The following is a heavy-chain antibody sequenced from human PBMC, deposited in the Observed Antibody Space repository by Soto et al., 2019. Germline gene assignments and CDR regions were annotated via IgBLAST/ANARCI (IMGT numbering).Heavy chain of an antibody. CDR3: ARPYSSGWYSPFDS. D-gene: IGHD6-19*01. CDR1: GFSLSTSGVG. CDR2: IYWNDDK. Sequence: QITLKESGPTLVKPTQTLTLTCTFSGFSLSTSGVGVGWIRQPPGKALEWLALIYWNDDKRYSPSLKSGLTITKTTSKNQVVLTMTNMDPVDTATYYCARPYSSGWYSPFDSWGQGTLVTVSP. J-gene: IGHJ4*02. V-gene: IGHV2-5*01.